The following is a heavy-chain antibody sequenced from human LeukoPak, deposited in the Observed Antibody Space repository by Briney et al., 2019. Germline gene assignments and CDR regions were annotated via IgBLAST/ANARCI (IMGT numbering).Heavy chain of an antibody. CDR3: ARVALTGYFTFDY. V-gene: IGHV3-48*04. Sequence: GGSLRLSCATSGFIFSHHGMNWVRQAPGKGLEWVSYISSSGSIIYYADSVKGRFTISRDNAKNSLYLQMNSLRAEDTAVYYCARVALTGYFTFDYWGQGTLVTVSS. CDR1: GFIFSHHG. CDR2: ISSSGSII. D-gene: IGHD3-9*01. J-gene: IGHJ4*02.